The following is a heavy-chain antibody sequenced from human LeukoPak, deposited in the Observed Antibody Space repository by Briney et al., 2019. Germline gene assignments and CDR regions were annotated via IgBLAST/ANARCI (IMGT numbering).Heavy chain of an antibody. V-gene: IGHV4-30-2*01. CDR3: ARRGLRYSSSWYGWFDP. CDR1: GGSISSGGYY. D-gene: IGHD6-13*01. CDR2: IYHSGST. Sequence: SETLSLTCTVSGGSISSGGYYWSWIRQPPGKGLEWIGYIYHSGSTYYNPSLKSRVTISVDTSTNQFSLKLSSVTAADTAVYYCARRGLRYSSSWYGWFDPWGQGTLVTVS. J-gene: IGHJ5*02.